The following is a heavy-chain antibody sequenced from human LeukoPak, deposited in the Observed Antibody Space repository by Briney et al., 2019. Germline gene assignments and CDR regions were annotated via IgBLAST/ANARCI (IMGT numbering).Heavy chain of an antibody. V-gene: IGHV3-74*01. CDR1: GFTFTSYW. J-gene: IGHJ4*02. Sequence: GGSLRLSCAASGFTFTSYWMHWVRQPPGKGLVLVSRVDHDWSRTAYGDYVTGRFTISRDNARNMVYLQMHSLRAEDTAVYYCATDLGWGQGTLVTVSS. D-gene: IGHD4-17*01. CDR3: ATDLG. CDR2: VDHDWSRT.